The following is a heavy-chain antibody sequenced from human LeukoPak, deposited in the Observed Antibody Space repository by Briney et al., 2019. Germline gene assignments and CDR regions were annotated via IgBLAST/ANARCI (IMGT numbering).Heavy chain of an antibody. CDR1: GYSFTTYW. D-gene: IGHD1-26*01. CDR2: AH. V-gene: IGHV5-51*01. Sequence: GESLKISCKASGYSFTTYWIGWVRQMPGKGLEWMGTAHYSPSFQGQVTISADKSISTAYLQWSSLKASDTAMYYCARQEGATANFDYWGQGTLVTVSS. J-gene: IGHJ4*02. CDR3: ARQEGATANFDY.